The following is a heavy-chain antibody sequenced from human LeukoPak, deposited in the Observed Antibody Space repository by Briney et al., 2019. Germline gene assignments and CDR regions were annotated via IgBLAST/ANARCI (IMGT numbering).Heavy chain of an antibody. J-gene: IGHJ4*02. Sequence: ASVTVSCTASGYTLTNYALNWVRQAPGQGLEWMGWINTNTGNPTYAQGFTGRFVFSLDTSVNTAYLQISSLKAEDTAIYYCARVQGYCSTTSCYPHYWGQGTLVTVSS. D-gene: IGHD2-2*01. CDR2: INTNTGNP. CDR1: GYTLTNYA. CDR3: ARVQGYCSTTSCYPHY. V-gene: IGHV7-4-1*02.